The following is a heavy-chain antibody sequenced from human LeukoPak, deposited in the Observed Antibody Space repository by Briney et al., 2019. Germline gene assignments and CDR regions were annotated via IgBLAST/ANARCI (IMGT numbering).Heavy chain of an antibody. CDR2: ISSSSSTI. CDR1: GFTFSSYS. J-gene: IGHJ6*03. D-gene: IGHD2-2*02. Sequence: GGSLRLSCAASGFTFSSYSMNWVRQAPGKGLEWVSYISSSSSTIYYADSVKGRFTISRDNAKNSLYLQMNSLRAEDTAVYYCARDQSCSSTSCYKVDYYYYMDVWGKGTTVTVSS. CDR3: ARDQSCSSTSCYKVDYYYYMDV. V-gene: IGHV3-48*01.